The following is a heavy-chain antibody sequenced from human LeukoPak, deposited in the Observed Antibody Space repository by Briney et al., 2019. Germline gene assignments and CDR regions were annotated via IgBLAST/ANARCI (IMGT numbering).Heavy chain of an antibody. Sequence: ASVKVSCKASGYTFTGYYMHWVRQAPGQGLEWMGWINPNSGDTNYAQKFQGRVTMTRDTSISTAYMELSRLRSEDMAVYYCAREPSAGYSGYDSDAFDIWGQGTMVTVSS. V-gene: IGHV1-2*02. CDR1: GYTFTGYY. CDR2: INPNSGDT. J-gene: IGHJ3*02. D-gene: IGHD5-12*01. CDR3: AREPSAGYSGYDSDAFDI.